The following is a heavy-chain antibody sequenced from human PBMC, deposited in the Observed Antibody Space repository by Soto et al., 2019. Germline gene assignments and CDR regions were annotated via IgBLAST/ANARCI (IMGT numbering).Heavy chain of an antibody. D-gene: IGHD3-10*01. CDR2: IYYIGST. Sequence: PSETLSLTCTVSGGSISSGGYYWSWIRQHPGKGLEWIGYIYYIGSTYYNPSLKSRVTISVDTSKNQFSLKLSSVTAADTAVYYCARDFRFRGFYGMYVWGQGTTVTVSS. CDR1: GGSISSGGYY. CDR3: ARDFRFRGFYGMYV. J-gene: IGHJ6*02. V-gene: IGHV4-31*03.